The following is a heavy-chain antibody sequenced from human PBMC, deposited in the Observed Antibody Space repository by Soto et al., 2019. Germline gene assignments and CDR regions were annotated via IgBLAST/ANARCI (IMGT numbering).Heavy chain of an antibody. CDR3: AREYGDRGETFDY. J-gene: IGHJ4*02. Sequence: QVQLVESGEGVVQPGRSLRLSCAASGFIFSSYAMHWVRQAPGKGLEWVAVISYDGSNKYYADSVKGRFTISRDNSKNTLFLQMNSLRAEDTAVYYCAREYGDRGETFDYWGQGTLVTVSS. CDR2: ISYDGSNK. V-gene: IGHV3-30-3*01. D-gene: IGHD4-17*01. CDR1: GFIFSSYA.